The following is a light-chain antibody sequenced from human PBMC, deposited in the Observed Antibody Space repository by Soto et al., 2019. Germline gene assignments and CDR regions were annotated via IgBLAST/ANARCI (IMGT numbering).Light chain of an antibody. V-gene: IGKV1-5*01. Sequence: DIQMTQSPSTLSESVGVRVTLTSRARQSISSWLAWYQQKPGKATKLLIYDASSLESGVPSRFSGSGSGTEFTLTISSLQPDDFATYYCQQYNSYSPWTFGQGTKVDIK. J-gene: IGKJ1*01. CDR2: DAS. CDR3: QQYNSYSPWT. CDR1: QSISSW.